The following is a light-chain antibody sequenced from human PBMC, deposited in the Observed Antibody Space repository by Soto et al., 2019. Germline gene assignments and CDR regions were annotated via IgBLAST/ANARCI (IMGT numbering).Light chain of an antibody. V-gene: IGLV1-47*01. Sequence: QSVLTQPPSASGTPGQRVTISCSGSRSNIGSNYVYWYQQLPGTAPKLLIYRNNQRPSGVPDRFSGSKSGTSASLAISGLRSEDEADYYCAAWDDSLSVYVVFGGGTKVTVL. J-gene: IGLJ2*01. CDR1: RSNIGSNY. CDR3: AAWDDSLSVYVV. CDR2: RNN.